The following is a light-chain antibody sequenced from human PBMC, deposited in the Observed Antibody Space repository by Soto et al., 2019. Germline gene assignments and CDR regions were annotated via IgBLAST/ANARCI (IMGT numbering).Light chain of an antibody. J-gene: IGLJ2*01. CDR2: KVS. CDR1: SSDVGAYDY. Sequence: QSVLTQAASVSGSPGQSITISCTGTSSDVGAYDYVTWYQQHPGKAPKVMIYKVSNRPSGVSNRFSGSKSGNTASLTISGLRAEDEADYYCSSYTTGSLVVFGGGTKLTVL. CDR3: SSYTTGSLVV. V-gene: IGLV2-14*01.